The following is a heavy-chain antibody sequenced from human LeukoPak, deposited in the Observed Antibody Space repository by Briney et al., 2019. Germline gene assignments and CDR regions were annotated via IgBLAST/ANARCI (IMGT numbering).Heavy chain of an antibody. Sequence: GGSLRLSCAASGFTFSSYAMSWVRQAPGKGLEWVSSISSSSSYIYYADSVKGRFTISRDNAKNSLYLQMNSLRAEDTAVYYCARDASTRSFDYWGQGTLVTVSS. J-gene: IGHJ4*02. CDR2: ISSSSSYI. V-gene: IGHV3-21*01. CDR3: ARDASTRSFDY. CDR1: GFTFSSYA.